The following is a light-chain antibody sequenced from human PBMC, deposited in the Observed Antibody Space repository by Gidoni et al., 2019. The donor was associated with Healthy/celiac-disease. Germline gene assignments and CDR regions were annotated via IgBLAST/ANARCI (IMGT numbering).Light chain of an antibody. Sequence: DIQMTQSPSTLSASVGDRVTITCRASQRISTWLAWYQQKPGKAPKLLIYKASSLERGVPSRFSGSGSGTEFTLTISSLQPDDFATYYCQQYNSYPIFTFGPGTKVDIK. J-gene: IGKJ3*01. V-gene: IGKV1-5*03. CDR2: KAS. CDR1: QRISTW. CDR3: QQYNSYPIFT.